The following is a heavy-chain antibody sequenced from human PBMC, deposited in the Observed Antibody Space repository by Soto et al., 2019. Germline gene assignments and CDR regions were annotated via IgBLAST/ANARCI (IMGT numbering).Heavy chain of an antibody. J-gene: IGHJ6*02. CDR3: ASTPDYYDSGGYYLPWYYGMDV. Sequence: LKISCKGSGYSFTSYWISWVRQMPGKGLERMGRIDPSDSYTNYSPSFQGHVTISADKSISTAYLQWSSLKASDTAMYYCASTPDYYDSGGYYLPWYYGMDVWGQGTTVTVSS. CDR1: GYSFTSYW. CDR2: IDPSDSYT. D-gene: IGHD3-22*01. V-gene: IGHV5-10-1*01.